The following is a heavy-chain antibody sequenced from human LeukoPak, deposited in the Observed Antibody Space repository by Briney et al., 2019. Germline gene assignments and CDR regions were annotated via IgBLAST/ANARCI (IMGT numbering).Heavy chain of an antibody. CDR2: IYYSGST. V-gene: IGHV4-59*08. CDR3: ARYLAAGYFDL. Sequence: PSETLSLTCIVSGGSISSDYWSWIRQPPGKGLEWIGYIYYSGSTNYNPSLKSRVTISVDTSKNQFSLKLSSVTAADTAVYYCARYLAAGYFDLWGRGTLVTVSS. D-gene: IGHD6-25*01. CDR1: GGSISSDY. J-gene: IGHJ2*01.